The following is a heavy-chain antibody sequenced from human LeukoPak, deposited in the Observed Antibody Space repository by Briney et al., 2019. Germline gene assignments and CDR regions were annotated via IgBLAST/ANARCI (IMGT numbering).Heavy chain of an antibody. CDR3: ARVVNRVYFDY. J-gene: IGHJ4*02. Sequence: PSETLSLSCTASGGTISSYYWSWVRQPPGKGLEWIGYIYCSGSTNYNPSLMSGVTTSVDTSKKQFSLKLSSVTTADTGVYYCARVVNRVYFDYWGQGNLVTVSS. D-gene: IGHD4-23*01. CDR2: IYCSGST. CDR1: GGTISSYY. V-gene: IGHV4-59*01.